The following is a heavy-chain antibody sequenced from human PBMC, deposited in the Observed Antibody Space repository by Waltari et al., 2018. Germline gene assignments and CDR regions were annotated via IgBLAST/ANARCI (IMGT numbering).Heavy chain of an antibody. Sequence: QVQLVQSGAEVKKPGSSVKVSCKASGGTFSSYTISWVRQAPGQGLEWMGRIIPILGIANYAQKFQGRVTITADKSTSTAYMELSSLRSEDTAVYYCARDQWDCSSTSCYPWFDPWGQGTLVTVSS. D-gene: IGHD2-2*01. CDR1: GGTFSSYT. CDR2: IIPILGIA. J-gene: IGHJ5*02. V-gene: IGHV1-69*08. CDR3: ARDQWDCSSTSCYPWFDP.